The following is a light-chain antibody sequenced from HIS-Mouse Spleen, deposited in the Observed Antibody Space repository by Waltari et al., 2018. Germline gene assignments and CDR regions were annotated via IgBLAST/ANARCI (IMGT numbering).Light chain of an antibody. V-gene: IGKV3-20*01. CDR1: QSVSSSY. CDR2: GAS. CDR3: QQYGSSPH. Sequence: EIVLTQSPGTLSLSPWERATLSCRASQSVSSSYLAWYQQKPGQAPRLLIYGASSRATGIPDRFSGSGSGTDFTLTISRLEPEDFAVYYCQQYGSSPHFGPGTKVDIK. J-gene: IGKJ3*01.